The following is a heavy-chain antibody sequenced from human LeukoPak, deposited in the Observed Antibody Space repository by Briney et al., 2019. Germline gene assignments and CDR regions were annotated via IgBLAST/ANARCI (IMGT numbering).Heavy chain of an antibody. Sequence: ASVKVSCKASGYTFTSYGISWVRQAPGQGLEWMGWISAYNGNTNYAQKLQGRVTMTTDTSTSTAYMELRSLRSDDTAVYYCARAAKRLLRYFDWSPIGGYFQHWGQGTLVTVSS. CDR3: ARAAKRLLRYFDWSPIGGYFQH. J-gene: IGHJ1*01. D-gene: IGHD3-9*01. CDR1: GYTFTSYG. CDR2: ISAYNGNT. V-gene: IGHV1-18*04.